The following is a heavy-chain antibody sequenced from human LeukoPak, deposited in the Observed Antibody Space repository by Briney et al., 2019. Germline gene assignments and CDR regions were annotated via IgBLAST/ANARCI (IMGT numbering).Heavy chain of an antibody. J-gene: IGHJ4*02. CDR1: GGSFSGYY. V-gene: IGHV4-34*01. CDR2: INHSGST. CDR3: ASRVSGSYSHY. Sequence: PSETLSLTCAVYGGSFSGYYWSWIRQPPGKGLEWIGEINHSGSTNYNPSLKSRVTISVDTSKNQFSLKLSSVTAADTAVYYCASRVSGSYSHYWGQGTLVTVSS. D-gene: IGHD1-26*01.